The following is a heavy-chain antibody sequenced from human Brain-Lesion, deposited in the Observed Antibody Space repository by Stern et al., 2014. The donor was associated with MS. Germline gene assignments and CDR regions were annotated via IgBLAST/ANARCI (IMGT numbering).Heavy chain of an antibody. CDR1: GFTFSNSW. Sequence: EVQLVESGGGLVQPGGSLRLSCAASGFTFSNSWMHWVPQAPGKGLVWVSRINRDGSTTTYADSVKGRFTISRDNAKNTLYLQMSSLRAEDTAVYYCTILSGPYDHWGQGTLVTVSS. CDR2: INRDGSTT. V-gene: IGHV3-74*02. CDR3: TILSGPYDH. J-gene: IGHJ4*02. D-gene: IGHD3-10*01.